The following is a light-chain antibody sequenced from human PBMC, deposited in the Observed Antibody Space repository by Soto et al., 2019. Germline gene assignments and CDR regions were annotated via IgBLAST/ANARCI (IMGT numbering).Light chain of an antibody. V-gene: IGLV2-11*01. CDR3: SSFTSAYTFV. J-gene: IGLJ1*01. CDR1: SSVVGGYNY. CDR2: EVS. Sequence: QSVLTQPRSVSGSPGQSVTISCTGTSSVVGGYNYVSWYQQHPGKAPKLLLSEVSKRPSGVSDRFSGSKSGNTASLTISGLQTQDEADYYCSSFTSAYTFVFGTGTKVTVL.